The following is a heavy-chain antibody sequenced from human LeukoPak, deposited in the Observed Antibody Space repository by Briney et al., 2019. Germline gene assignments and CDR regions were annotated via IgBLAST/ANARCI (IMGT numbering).Heavy chain of an antibody. CDR2: INPSGGST. J-gene: IGHJ4*02. V-gene: IGHV1-46*01. D-gene: IGHD1-26*01. CDR3: ARDTFGGSYYHPFDY. CDR1: GYTFTSYD. Sequence: EASVKVSCKASGYTFTSYDINWVRQATGQGLEWMGIINPSGGSTSYAQKFQGRVTMTRDMSTSTVYMELSSLRSEGTAVYYCARDTFGGSYYHPFDYWGQGTLVTVSS.